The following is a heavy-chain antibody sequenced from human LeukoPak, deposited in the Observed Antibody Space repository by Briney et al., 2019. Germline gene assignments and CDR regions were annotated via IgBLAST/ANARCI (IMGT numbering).Heavy chain of an antibody. V-gene: IGHV4-61*02. D-gene: IGHD3-10*01. Sequence: SETLSLTCTVSAGSISSDSYYWSWIRQPAGKGLEWIGRTHTSGSTNYNPSLKSRVTMSVDTSKNQFSLKLSSVTAADTAVYYCARDMYYYGSGSYRFDYWGQGTLVTVSS. CDR3: ARDMYYYGSGSYRFDY. CDR2: THTSGST. J-gene: IGHJ4*02. CDR1: AGSISSDSYY.